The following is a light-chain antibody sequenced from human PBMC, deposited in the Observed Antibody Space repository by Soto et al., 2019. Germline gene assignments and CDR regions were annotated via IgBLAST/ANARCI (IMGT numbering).Light chain of an antibody. CDR1: SSDVGSYNF. CDR3: CSHVPTTRYG. CDR2: EVT. Sequence: QSVLTQAASVSGSPGQSITVSCTGISSDVGSYNFVSWYQQYSGKAPKLIVYEVTKRPSGVSNRFSGSKSGDTASLTISGLQAEDEADYYCCSHVPTTRYGFGTATKVILL. J-gene: IGLJ1*01. V-gene: IGLV2-23*02.